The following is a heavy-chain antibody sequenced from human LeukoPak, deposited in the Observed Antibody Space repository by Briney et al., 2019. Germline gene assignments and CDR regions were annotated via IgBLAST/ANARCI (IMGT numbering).Heavy chain of an antibody. J-gene: IGHJ4*02. CDR3: VRDSTGRSYGEIDY. CDR2: ISAYNGNT. Sequence: ASVKVSCKASGYTFTSYGISWVRQAPGQGLEWMGWISAYNGNTNYAQKLQGRVTMTTDTSTSTAYMELRSLRSDDTAVYYCVRDSTGRSYGEIDYWGQGTLVTVSS. D-gene: IGHD5-18*01. CDR1: GYTFTSYG. V-gene: IGHV1-18*04.